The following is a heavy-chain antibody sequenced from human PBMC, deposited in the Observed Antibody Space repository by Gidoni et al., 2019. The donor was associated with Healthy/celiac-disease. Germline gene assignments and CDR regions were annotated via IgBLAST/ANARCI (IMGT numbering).Heavy chain of an antibody. CDR2: ISYDGSNK. CDR1: GFTFSSSA. D-gene: IGHD3-9*01. V-gene: IGHV3-30*04. CDR3: ARDILTGYPSPYGMDV. J-gene: IGHJ6*02. Sequence: QVQLVESGGGVVQPGRSLRLSCAASGFTFSSSAMHWVRQAPGKGLEWVAVISYDGSNKYYADSVKGRFTISRDNSKNTLYLQMNSLRAEDTAVYYCARDILTGYPSPYGMDVWGQGTTVTVSS.